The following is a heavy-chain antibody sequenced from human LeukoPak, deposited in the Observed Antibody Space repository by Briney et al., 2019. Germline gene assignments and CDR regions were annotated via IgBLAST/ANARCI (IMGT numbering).Heavy chain of an antibody. J-gene: IGHJ4*02. D-gene: IGHD4-17*01. Sequence: SETLSLTCAVYGESFIDYYWAWIRQPPGKGLEWIGEINHTGRTNYNPSLKSRVTISVDSSRNQFSLKLSSVTAADTAVYYCARVDYGDDSRHFDYWGQGTLVTVSS. V-gene: IGHV4-34*01. CDR1: GESFIDYY. CDR2: INHTGRT. CDR3: ARVDYGDDSRHFDY.